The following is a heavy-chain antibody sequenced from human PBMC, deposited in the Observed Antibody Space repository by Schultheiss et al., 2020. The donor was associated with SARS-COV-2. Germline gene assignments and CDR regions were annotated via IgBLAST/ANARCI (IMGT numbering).Heavy chain of an antibody. CDR2: ISSSSSYI. J-gene: IGHJ6*02. CDR1: GFTFSSYS. V-gene: IGHV3-21*05. D-gene: IGHD1-26*01. Sequence: GGSLRLSCAASGFTFSSYSMNWVRQAPGKGLEWVSYISSSSSYIYYADSVKGRFTISRDNAKNSLYLQMNSLRAEDTAVYYCARDRGPTRGYYYYGMDVWGQGTTVTVSS. CDR3: ARDRGPTRGYYYYGMDV.